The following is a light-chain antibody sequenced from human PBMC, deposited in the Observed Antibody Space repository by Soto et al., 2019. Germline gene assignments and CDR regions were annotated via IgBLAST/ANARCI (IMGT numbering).Light chain of an antibody. CDR1: EDISNY. V-gene: IGKV1-33*01. J-gene: IGKJ2*01. CDR3: PQYENLRLHT. CDR2: DAS. Sequence: DIQMTQSPSSLSASVGERVTITCRANEDISNYLNWYQQKPGRAPKLLIYDASTLETGVPSRFSGSGSGTHFTFTISSLQPEDVGTYYCPQYENLRLHTFGPGTKL.